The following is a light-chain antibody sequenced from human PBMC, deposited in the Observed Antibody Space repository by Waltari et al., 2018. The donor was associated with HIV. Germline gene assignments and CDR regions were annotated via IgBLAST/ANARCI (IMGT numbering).Light chain of an antibody. CDR1: QPISTF. CDR3: QQTYSMFT. Sequence: DFQMPQSPSPLSASVGDRVIFTCRSSQPISTFLNWYQHKPGKAPKLLINAASRLQSGVPSRFVGGGSGTDFSLTVSSLQPEDFATYYCQQTYSMFTFGQGTKLEIK. CDR2: AAS. J-gene: IGKJ2*01. V-gene: IGKV1-39*01.